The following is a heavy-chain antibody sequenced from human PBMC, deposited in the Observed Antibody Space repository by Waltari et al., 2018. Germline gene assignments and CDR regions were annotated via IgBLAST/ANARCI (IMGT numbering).Heavy chain of an antibody. J-gene: IGHJ4*02. D-gene: IGHD6-13*01. CDR3: ARDYSSSWYGRGFDY. V-gene: IGHV3-33*01. CDR1: GFTFSSYG. CDR2: IWYDGSNK. Sequence: QVQLVESGGGVVQPGRSLRLSCAASGFTFSSYGMPWVRQAPGKGREWVAVIWYDGSNKYYADSVKGRFTISRDNSKNTLYLQMNSLRAEDTAVYYCARDYSSSWYGRGFDYWGQGTLVTVSS.